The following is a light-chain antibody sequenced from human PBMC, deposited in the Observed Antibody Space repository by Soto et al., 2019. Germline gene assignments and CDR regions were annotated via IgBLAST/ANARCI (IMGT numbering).Light chain of an antibody. CDR1: QSISSW. Sequence: DIQMTQSPSTLSASVGDRVTITCRASQSISSWLAWYQQKPGKAPKLLIYKASSLESGVPSRLSGSGSEKEFTLTISRLQPDDFASYYCQQYNSNPLTFGVGTKVEIK. V-gene: IGKV1-5*03. CDR3: QQYNSNPLT. CDR2: KAS. J-gene: IGKJ4*01.